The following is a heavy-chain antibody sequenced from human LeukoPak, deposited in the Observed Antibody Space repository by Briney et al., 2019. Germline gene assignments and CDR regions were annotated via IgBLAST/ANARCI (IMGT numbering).Heavy chain of an antibody. J-gene: IGHJ5*02. CDR2: IIPISGKT. CDR3: ASPVGDPPQNWFDP. D-gene: IGHD4-23*01. V-gene: IGHV1-69*01. Sequence: ASVKVSCKASGGTFSNNAINWVRQAPGHGLEWMGGIIPISGKTNYAQKFQGRVSITADESTSTVYMELSSLKSEDTAVYYCASPVGDPPQNWFDPWGQGTLVTVSS. CDR1: GGTFSNNA.